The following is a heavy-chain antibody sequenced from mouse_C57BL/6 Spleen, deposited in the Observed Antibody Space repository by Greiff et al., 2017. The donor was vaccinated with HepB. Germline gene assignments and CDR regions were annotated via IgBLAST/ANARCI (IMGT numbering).Heavy chain of an antibody. Sequence: VQLKQSGPVLVKPGASVKMSCKASGYTFTDYYMNWVKQSHGKSLEWIGVINPYNGGTSYNQKFKGKATLTVDKSSSTAYMELNSLTSEDSAVYYCARRGYEGAMDYWGQGTSVTVSS. J-gene: IGHJ4*01. V-gene: IGHV1-19*01. CDR3: ARRGYEGAMDY. CDR1: GYTFTDYY. D-gene: IGHD2-3*01. CDR2: INPYNGGT.